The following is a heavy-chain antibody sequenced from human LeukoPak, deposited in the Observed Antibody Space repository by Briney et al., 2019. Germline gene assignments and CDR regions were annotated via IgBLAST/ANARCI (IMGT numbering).Heavy chain of an antibody. J-gene: IGHJ4*02. Sequence: GGSLRLSCAASGFTFSNYAMTWVRQAPGKGLEWVSTISASGGSTFYADSVKGRFPISRDNSKNTLYLQMNSLRAEDTAVYYCAKEAGGHSSGWYNFDYWGQGTLVTVSS. D-gene: IGHD6-19*01. CDR1: GFTFSNYA. CDR2: ISASGGST. V-gene: IGHV3-23*01. CDR3: AKEAGGHSSGWYNFDY.